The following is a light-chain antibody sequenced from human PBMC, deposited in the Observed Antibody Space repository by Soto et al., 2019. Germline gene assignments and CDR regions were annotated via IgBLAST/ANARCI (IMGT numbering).Light chain of an antibody. CDR1: QSISSY. V-gene: IGKV1-39*01. Sequence: DIQMTQSPSSLSASVGDRVTITCRASQSISSYLNWYQQKPGKAPKLLMYAASSLQSGVPSRFSDSGSGTDFTLTISSLQPEDFATYYCQQSYSTPWTFGQGTKVEIK. CDR3: QQSYSTPWT. CDR2: AAS. J-gene: IGKJ1*01.